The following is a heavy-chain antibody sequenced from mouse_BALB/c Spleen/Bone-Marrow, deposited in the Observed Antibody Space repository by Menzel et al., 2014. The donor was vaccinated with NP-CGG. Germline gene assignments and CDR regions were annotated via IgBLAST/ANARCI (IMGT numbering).Heavy chain of an antibody. J-gene: IGHJ4*01. CDR2: IAPGSGNI. V-gene: IGHV1S41*01. D-gene: IGHD1-1*01. CDR1: GCTFTSYW. Sequence: DLVKPRASVKLSCKASGCTFTSYWINWVKQRPGQGLEWIGRIAPGSGNIYYNEMFKVKATLTVDASSSTAYIQLSSLSSEDSAVYFCARSYYVSSPYAMDYWGQGTSVTVSS. CDR3: ARSYYVSSPYAMDY.